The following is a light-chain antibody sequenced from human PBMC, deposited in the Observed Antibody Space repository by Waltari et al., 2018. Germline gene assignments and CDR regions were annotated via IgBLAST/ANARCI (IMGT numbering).Light chain of an antibody. J-gene: IGKJ3*01. Sequence: DIQMTQSPSTLSASVGDRVTITCRASQSISSWLAWYQQKPGKAPKLLIYKASSLESGVPSRFSGSGSVTEFTLTISSLQPDDFASYYCQHYNSPITFGPETKVDIK. CDR1: QSISSW. CDR3: QHYNSPIT. V-gene: IGKV1-5*03. CDR2: KAS.